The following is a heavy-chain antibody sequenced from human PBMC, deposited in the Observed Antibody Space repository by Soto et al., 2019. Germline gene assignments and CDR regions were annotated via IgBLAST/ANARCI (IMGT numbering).Heavy chain of an antibody. CDR2: IYWDDDK. V-gene: IGHV2-5*02. CDR3: AHRQTDSGYFDC. Sequence: QITLKESGPTLVKPTQTLTLTCTFSGFSLSTSGVAVGWIRQPPGKALEWLSLIYWDDDKRYSPSMKTRFTITKVTSENQVVLTMTTMDTVDTATYYCAHRQTDSGYFDCWCQGTLVTVSS. D-gene: IGHD1-26*01. CDR1: GFSLSTSGVA. J-gene: IGHJ4*02.